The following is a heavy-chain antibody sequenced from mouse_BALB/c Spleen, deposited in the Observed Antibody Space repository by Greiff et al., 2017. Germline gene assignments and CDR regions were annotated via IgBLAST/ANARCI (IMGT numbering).Heavy chain of an antibody. J-gene: IGHJ4*01. V-gene: IGHV5-6-5*01. CDR2: ISSGGST. Sequence: EVQLVESGGGLVKPGGSLKLSCAASGFTFSSYAMSWVRQTPEKRLEWVASISSGGSTYYPDSVKGRFTISRDNARNILYLQMRSLRSEDTAMYYCAREGGYYAMDYWGQGTSVTVSS. CDR1: GFTFSSYA. CDR3: AREGGYYAMDY.